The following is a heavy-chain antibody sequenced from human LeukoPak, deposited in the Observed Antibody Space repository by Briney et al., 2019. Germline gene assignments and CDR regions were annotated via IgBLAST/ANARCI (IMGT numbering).Heavy chain of an antibody. CDR3: ARRAVDNSYYYYMDV. CDR2: MNPKSGNT. CDR1: GYTFTSYG. V-gene: IGHV1-8*01. Sequence: GASVKVSCKASGYTFTSYGINWVRQVTGQGLEWMGWMNPKSGNTGYAQKFQGRVTITRNTSISTAYMEASSLRYEDTAVYYCARRAVDNSYYYYMDVWGKGTTVTVSS. D-gene: IGHD6-19*01. J-gene: IGHJ6*03.